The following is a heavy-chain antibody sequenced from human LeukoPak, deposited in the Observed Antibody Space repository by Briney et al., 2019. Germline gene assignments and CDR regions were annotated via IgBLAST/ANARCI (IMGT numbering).Heavy chain of an antibody. CDR1: GFTFSNYE. D-gene: IGHD6-13*01. CDR3: ARGVGSSWPGWFDP. V-gene: IGHV3-48*03. J-gene: IGHJ5*02. CDR2: ISHSGRTI. Sequence: GGSLRLSCAASGFTFSNYELNWVRQAPGKGLEWVSYISHSGRTIYSADSVKGRFTISRDNAKNSLYLQVNSLRAEDTAVYYCARGVGSSWPGWFDPWGQGTLVTVSS.